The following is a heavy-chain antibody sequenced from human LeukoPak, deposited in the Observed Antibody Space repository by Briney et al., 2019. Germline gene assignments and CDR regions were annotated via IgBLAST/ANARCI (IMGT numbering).Heavy chain of an antibody. CDR3: ATEARVSRDVFYI. J-gene: IGHJ3*02. CDR1: VVTFSSYW. Sequence: GSLRVSCAASVVTFSSYWLHGVRPAPGKGLVWVARMNTEGSRISYADSVKGRFTISRENGKNTLYLQMNSPRAEDTAVYYCATEARVSRDVFYICGQGTMVSVSS. V-gene: IGHV3-74*01. CDR2: MNTEGSRI.